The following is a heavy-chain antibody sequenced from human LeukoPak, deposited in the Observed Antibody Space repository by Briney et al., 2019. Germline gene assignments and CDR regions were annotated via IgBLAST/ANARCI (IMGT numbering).Heavy chain of an antibody. D-gene: IGHD3-10*01. V-gene: IGHV3-74*01. Sequence: GGSLRLSCAAYGFTFSGYWMHWVRQAQGQGLIWVSRINSDGGDTTYADSVRGRFTISRDNTKNTLYLQMNSLRADDTAVYYCAGGGSGTFHIWGQGTMVTVSS. J-gene: IGHJ3*02. CDR2: INSDGGDT. CDR1: GFTFSGYW. CDR3: AGGGSGTFHI.